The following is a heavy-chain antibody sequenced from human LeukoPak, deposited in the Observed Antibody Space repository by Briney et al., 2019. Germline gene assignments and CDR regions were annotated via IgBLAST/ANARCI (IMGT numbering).Heavy chain of an antibody. CDR2: INHSGST. CDR3: ARLRTRYSSSWYYFDY. D-gene: IGHD6-13*01. Sequence: PSETLSLTCAVYGGSFSGYYWSWIRQPPGKGLEWIGEINHSGSTNYNPSLKSRVTISVDTSKNQFSLKLSSVTAADTAVYYCARLRTRYSSSWYYFDYWGQGTLVTVSS. CDR1: GGSFSGYY. V-gene: IGHV4-34*01. J-gene: IGHJ4*02.